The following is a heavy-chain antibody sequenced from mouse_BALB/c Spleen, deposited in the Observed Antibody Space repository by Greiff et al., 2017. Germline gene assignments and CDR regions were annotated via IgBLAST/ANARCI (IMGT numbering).Heavy chain of an antibody. CDR1: GYAFSSSW. CDR3: ARDLRPSPNWYFDV. CDR2: IYPGDGDT. V-gene: IGHV1-82*01. D-gene: IGHD2-10*02. J-gene: IGHJ1*01. Sequence: QVQLKESGPELVKPGASVKISCKASGYAFSSSWMNWVKQRPGQGLEWIGRIYPGDGDTNYNGKFKGKATLTADKSSSTAYMQLSSLTSVDSAVYFCARDLRPSPNWYFDVWGAGTTVTVSS.